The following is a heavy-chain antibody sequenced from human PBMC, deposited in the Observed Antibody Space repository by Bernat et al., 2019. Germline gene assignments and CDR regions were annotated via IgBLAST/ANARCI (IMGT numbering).Heavy chain of an antibody. V-gene: IGHV3-30*02. CDR1: GFTFSSYG. Sequence: QVQLVESGGGVVQPGGSLRLSCAASGFTFSSYGMHWVRQAPGKGLEWVAFIRYDGGNKYYADSVKGRFTISRDNSKNTLYLQMNSLRAEDTAVYYCAKSGYSSGWLLYYWGQGTLVTVSS. J-gene: IGHJ4*02. D-gene: IGHD6-19*01. CDR3: AKSGYSSGWLLYY. CDR2: IRYDGGNK.